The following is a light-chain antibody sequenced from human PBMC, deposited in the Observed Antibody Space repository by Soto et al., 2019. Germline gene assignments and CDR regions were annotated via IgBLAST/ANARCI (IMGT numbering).Light chain of an antibody. CDR3: QQYGSSPGYT. V-gene: IGKV1-12*01. CDR2: AAS. Sequence: DIQMTQSPSSVSASVGDTVTISCRASQSLDNWLAWYQQKPGNAPRLLIYAASSRATGIPDRFSGSGSGTDFTLTISRLEPEDFAVYYCQQYGSSPGYTFGQGTKLEIK. CDR1: QSLDNW. J-gene: IGKJ2*01.